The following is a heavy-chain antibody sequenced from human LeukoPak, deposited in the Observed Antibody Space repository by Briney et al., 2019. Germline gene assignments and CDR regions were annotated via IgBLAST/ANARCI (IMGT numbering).Heavy chain of an antibody. CDR3: AKDAVDYEGVNWFDP. Sequence: GGSLRLSCAASGFTFSSYAMSWVRQAPGKGLEWVSAISGSGGSTYYADSVKGRFTISRDNSKNTLYLQMNSLRAEVTAVYYCAKDAVDYEGVNWFDPWGQGTLVTVSS. V-gene: IGHV3-23*01. CDR1: GFTFSSYA. CDR2: ISGSGGST. D-gene: IGHD3-16*01. J-gene: IGHJ5*02.